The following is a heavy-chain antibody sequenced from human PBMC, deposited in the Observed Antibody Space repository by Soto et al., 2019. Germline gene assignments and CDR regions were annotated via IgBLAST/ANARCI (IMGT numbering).Heavy chain of an antibody. Sequence: PGGPLRLSCAASAFAFNNYAIIWCGHSPGKGREWVSGIGGSGRTTYYADSVKGRFTISRDNSNNTLFLQMNSLRAEDTAVYYCAKSRYSDSSGDFYDYWGQGTLVTVSS. V-gene: IGHV3-23*01. CDR1: AFAFNNYA. CDR2: IGGSGRTT. J-gene: IGHJ4*02. CDR3: AKSRYSDSSGDFYDY. D-gene: IGHD3-22*01.